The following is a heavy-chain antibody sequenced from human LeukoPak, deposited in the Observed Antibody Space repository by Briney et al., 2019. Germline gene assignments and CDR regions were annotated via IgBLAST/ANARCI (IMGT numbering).Heavy chain of an antibody. CDR3: ARAKSSSSWHDY. D-gene: IGHD6-13*01. Sequence: PGGSLRLSCAASGFTFSSYSMNWVRQAPGKGLEGVSSISSSSSYIYYADSVKGRFTISRDNAKNSLYLQMNSLRAEDTAVYYCARAKSSSSWHDYWGQGTLVTVSS. V-gene: IGHV3-21*01. CDR1: GFTFSSYS. CDR2: ISSSSSYI. J-gene: IGHJ4*02.